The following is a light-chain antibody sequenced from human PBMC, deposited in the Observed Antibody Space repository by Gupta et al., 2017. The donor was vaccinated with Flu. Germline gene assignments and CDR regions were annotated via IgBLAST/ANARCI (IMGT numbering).Light chain of an antibody. J-gene: IGKJ4*01. Sequence: EIVMTQSPATLSVSPGERVTLSCRASQSVGSNLAWYQQKPGQAPRLLISSTSTRATGIPDRFSGSGSETDFTLTISSMQSEDFAVYYCQHYSSWPITFGGGTKVEIK. CDR3: QHYSSWPIT. V-gene: IGKV3-15*01. CDR1: QSVGSN. CDR2: STS.